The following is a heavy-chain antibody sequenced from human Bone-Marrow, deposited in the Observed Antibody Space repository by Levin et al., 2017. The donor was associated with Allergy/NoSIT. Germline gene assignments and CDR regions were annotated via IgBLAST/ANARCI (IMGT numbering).Heavy chain of an antibody. Sequence: MAGGSLRLSCAASGFTFSRAWMIWVRQAPGKGLEWVGRIKSKRDGGAIDYAAPVEGRFTISRDDSENTLDLQMNGLKTEDTAVYYCTRGGYYERSDYSDWLLGYWGQGTLVTVSS. D-gene: IGHD3-22*01. CDR3: TRGGYYERSDYSDWLLGY. J-gene: IGHJ4*02. V-gene: IGHV3-15*01. CDR2: IKSKRDGGAI. CDR1: GFTFSRAW.